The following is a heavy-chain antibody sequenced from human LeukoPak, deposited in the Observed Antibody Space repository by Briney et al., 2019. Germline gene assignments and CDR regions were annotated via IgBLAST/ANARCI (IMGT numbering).Heavy chain of an antibody. CDR2: ISSSSSYI. CDR1: GFTFSSYS. CDR3: ARALGELWEINWFDP. D-gene: IGHD3-10*01. V-gene: IGHV3-21*01. J-gene: IGHJ5*02. Sequence: GGSLRLSCAASGFTFSSYSMNWVRQAPGRGLEWVSSISSSSSYIYYADSVKGRFTISRDNAKNSLYLQMNSLRAEDTAVYYCARALGELWEINWFDPWGQGTLVTVSS.